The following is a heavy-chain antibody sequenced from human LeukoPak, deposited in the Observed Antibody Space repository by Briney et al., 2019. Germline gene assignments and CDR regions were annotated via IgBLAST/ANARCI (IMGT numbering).Heavy chain of an antibody. CDR2: INHSGST. V-gene: IGHV4-34*01. J-gene: IGHJ4*02. CDR3: ARAHDFWSGYLSY. Sequence: PSETLSLTCAVYGGSFSGYYWSWIRQPPGKGLEWIGEINHSGSTNYNPSLKSRVTISVDTSKNQFSLKLSSVTAADTAVYYCARAHDFWSGYLSYWGQGTLSPSPQ. CDR1: GGSFSGYY. D-gene: IGHD3-3*01.